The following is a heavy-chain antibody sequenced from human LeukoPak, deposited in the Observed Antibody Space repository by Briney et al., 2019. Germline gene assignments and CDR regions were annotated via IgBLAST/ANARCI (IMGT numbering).Heavy chain of an antibody. CDR1: GFIFSSYD. V-gene: IGHV3-23*01. D-gene: IGHD5-24*01. CDR3: ARGGWYEMATILDY. CDR2: MFGSVGTT. J-gene: IGHJ4*02. Sequence: GGSLRLSCAASGFIFSSYDMSWVRQAPGKGLEWVAEMFGSVGTTYYADSVKGRFTISRDNSKNTLYLQMNSLRAEDTAVYYCARGGWYEMATILDYWGQGTLVTVSS.